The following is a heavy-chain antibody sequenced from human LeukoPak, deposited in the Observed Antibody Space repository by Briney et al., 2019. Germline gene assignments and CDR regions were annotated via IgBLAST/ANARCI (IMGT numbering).Heavy chain of an antibody. Sequence: SETLSLTCTVSGGSISSYYWSWIRQPPGKGLEWIGYIYYSGSTNYNPSLKSRVTISVDTSKNQFSLKLSSVTAADTAVYYCAIMDTAMAAGYWGQGTLVTVSS. J-gene: IGHJ4*02. CDR3: AIMDTAMAAGY. CDR1: GGSISSYY. CDR2: IYYSGST. D-gene: IGHD5-18*01. V-gene: IGHV4-59*08.